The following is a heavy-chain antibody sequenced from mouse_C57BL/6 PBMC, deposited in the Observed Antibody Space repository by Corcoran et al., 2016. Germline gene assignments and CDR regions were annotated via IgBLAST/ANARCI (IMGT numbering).Heavy chain of an antibody. CDR3: ALLRYYAMDY. V-gene: IGHV1-26*01. D-gene: IGHD1-1*01. Sequence: EVQLQQSGPERVKSGASVKISCKASGYTFTDYYMNWVKQSHGKSLEWIGDINPNNGGTSYNQKFKGKATLTVDKSSSTAYMELRSLTSEDSAVYYCALLRYYAMDYWGQGTSVTVSS. CDR1: GYTFTDYY. J-gene: IGHJ4*01. CDR2: INPNNGGT.